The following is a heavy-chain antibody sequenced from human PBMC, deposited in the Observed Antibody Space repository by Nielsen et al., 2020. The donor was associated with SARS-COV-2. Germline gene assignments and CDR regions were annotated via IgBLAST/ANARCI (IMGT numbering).Heavy chain of an antibody. Sequence: LRLSCAASGFTFDDYAMHWVQQAPGKGLEWVSGISWNSGSIGYADSVKGRFTISRDNAKNSLYLQMNSLRAEDTALYYCAKLGLDYYGSGSYYEGDAFDIWGQGTMVTVSS. CDR3: AKLGLDYYGSGSYYEGDAFDI. J-gene: IGHJ3*02. CDR1: GFTFDDYA. D-gene: IGHD3-10*01. CDR2: ISWNSGSI. V-gene: IGHV3-9*01.